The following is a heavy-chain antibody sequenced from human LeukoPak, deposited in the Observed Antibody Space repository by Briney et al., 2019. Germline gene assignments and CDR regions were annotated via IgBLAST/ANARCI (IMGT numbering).Heavy chain of an antibody. J-gene: IGHJ4*02. CDR3: ARDLRDGYNNY. CDR1: GFTFSSYE. Sequence: GGSLRLSCAASGFTFSSYEMNWVRQAPGKGQERVSYISSSGSTIYYADSVKGRFTISRDNAKNSLYLQMNSLRAEDTAVYYCARDLRDGYNNYWGQGTLVTVSS. CDR2: ISSSGSTI. D-gene: IGHD5-24*01. V-gene: IGHV3-48*03.